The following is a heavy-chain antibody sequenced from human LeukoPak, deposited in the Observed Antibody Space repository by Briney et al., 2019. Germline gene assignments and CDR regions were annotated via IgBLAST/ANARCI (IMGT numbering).Heavy chain of an antibody. J-gene: IGHJ5*02. CDR2: INIGGTNT. Sequence: GGFLRLSCAASGFTFNDYYMSWIRQAPGKGLEWLSYINIGGTNTHYADSVKGRFTISRDNAKKSLYLEMNNLRAEDTAVYYCATDGAGFDTWGQGVLVTVSS. V-gene: IGHV3-11*01. CDR1: GFTFNDYY. CDR3: ATDGAGFDT.